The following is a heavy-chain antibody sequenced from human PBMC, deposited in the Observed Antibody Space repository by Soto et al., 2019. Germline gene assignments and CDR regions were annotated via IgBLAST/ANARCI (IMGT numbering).Heavy chain of an antibody. CDR3: AKGVPGIAVAGTGYFQQ. V-gene: IGHV3-23*01. CDR2: ISGSGDST. D-gene: IGHD6-19*01. J-gene: IGHJ1*01. Sequence: EVQLLESWGGLLQPGGSVRLSCAASVFTFSSYAMSWFSQDPGKGLEWVSGISGSGDSTYYADSVKGRFTISRDNSKKKMYLQMNSLRAEDTAVYYCAKGVPGIAVAGTGYFQQWGQGTLVTVSS. CDR1: VFTFSSYA.